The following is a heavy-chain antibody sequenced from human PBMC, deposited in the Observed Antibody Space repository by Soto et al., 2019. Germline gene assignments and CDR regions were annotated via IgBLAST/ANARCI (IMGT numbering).Heavy chain of an antibody. D-gene: IGHD3-22*01. CDR2: IYFNGRT. V-gene: IGHV4-31*03. Sequence: QVQLRESGPGLVKPSETLSLSCTVSGGSVTRDNYYWSWVRLHPGKGLEWIGYIYFNGRTYYSPSLKTRVTISPDTCKNQFFLQMISVTPADTAVYFCARGSSGDNPMKMTFDYWGPGILVTVSS. J-gene: IGHJ4*02. CDR3: ARGSSGDNPMKMTFDY. CDR1: GGSVTRDNYY.